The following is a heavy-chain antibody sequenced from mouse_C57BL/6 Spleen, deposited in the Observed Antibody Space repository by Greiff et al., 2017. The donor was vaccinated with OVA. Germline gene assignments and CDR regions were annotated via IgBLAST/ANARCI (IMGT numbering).Heavy chain of an antibody. Sequence: QVQLQQSGPELVKPGASVKISCKASGYTFTDYYINWVKQRPGQGLEWIGWIFPGSGSTYYNEKFKGKATLTVDKSSSTAYMLLSSLTSEDSAVYFCARSKGYYSNSRYFDYWGQGTTLTVSS. D-gene: IGHD2-5*01. CDR3: ARSKGYYSNSRYFDY. CDR2: IFPGSGST. J-gene: IGHJ2*01. CDR1: GYTFTDYY. V-gene: IGHV1-75*01.